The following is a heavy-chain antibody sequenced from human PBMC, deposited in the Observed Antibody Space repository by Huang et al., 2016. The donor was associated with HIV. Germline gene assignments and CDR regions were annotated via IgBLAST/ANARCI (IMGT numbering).Heavy chain of an antibody. CDR3: AKVTEVAVHYYYSGMDV. CDR1: GFTFGAYA. V-gene: IGHV3-23*01. Sequence: EMQLLESGGGLVQPGGSLRLSCAASGFTFGAYAMNWVRQAPGKGLEWVSGIRGNGFSTYYEDSGEGRLTIFRENSERTVTLYLQMNSLRADDTAVYYCAKVTEVAVHYYYSGMDVWGQGTTVTVSS. CDR2: IRGNGFST. J-gene: IGHJ6*01. D-gene: IGHD2-15*01.